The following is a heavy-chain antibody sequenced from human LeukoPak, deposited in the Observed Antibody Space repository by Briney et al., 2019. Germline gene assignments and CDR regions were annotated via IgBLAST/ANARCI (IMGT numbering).Heavy chain of an antibody. V-gene: IGHV3-74*01. Sequence: GGSLRLSCAASGFTFSNYAMSWVRQAPGKGLVWVSRINSDGSSTSYADSVKGRFTISRDNAKNTLYLQMNSLRAEDTAVYYCASLELYEDEGWGQGTLVTVSS. CDR2: INSDGSST. J-gene: IGHJ1*01. CDR1: GFTFSNYA. CDR3: ASLELYEDEG. D-gene: IGHD2/OR15-2a*01.